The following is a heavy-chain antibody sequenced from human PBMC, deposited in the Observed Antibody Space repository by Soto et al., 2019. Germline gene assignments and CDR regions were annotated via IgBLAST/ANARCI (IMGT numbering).Heavy chain of an antibody. Sequence: GGSLRLSCAASGFPFSSYGMHWVRQAPGKGLEWVAVIWYDGSNKYYADSVKGRFTISRDNSKNTLYLQMNSLRAEDTAVYYCATTPGYSYGTFDYWGQGTLVTVSS. CDR3: ATTPGYSYGTFDY. V-gene: IGHV3-33*01. CDR1: GFPFSSYG. CDR2: IWYDGSNK. D-gene: IGHD5-18*01. J-gene: IGHJ4*02.